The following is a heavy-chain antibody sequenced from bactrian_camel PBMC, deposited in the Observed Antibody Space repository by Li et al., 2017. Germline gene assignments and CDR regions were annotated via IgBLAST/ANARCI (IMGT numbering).Heavy chain of an antibody. CDR2: IQSDGRDT. Sequence: HVQLVESGGGLMQAGGSMRLSCAASGFTFSNYDVNWVRQAPGKGLEWVSSIQSDGRDTYYADSVKGRFAISRDNAKNSAYLRLNSLKSEDTAMYYCTTGSPQDFGYWGQGTQVTVS. D-gene: IGHD3*01. CDR1: GFTFSNYD. CDR3: TTGSPQDFGY. J-gene: IGHJ6*01. V-gene: IGHV3S6*01.